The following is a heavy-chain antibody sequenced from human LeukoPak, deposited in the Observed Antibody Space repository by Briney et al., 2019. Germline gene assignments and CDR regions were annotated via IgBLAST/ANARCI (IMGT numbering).Heavy chain of an antibody. CDR2: IIPILGIA. CDR1: GYTFTSYY. D-gene: IGHD3-22*01. V-gene: IGHV1-69*04. CDR3: ARVSGYHEDHDAFDI. Sequence: VSSVKVSCKASGYTFTSYYMHWVRQAPGQGLEWMGRIIPILGIANYAQKFQGRVTITADKSTSTAYMGLSSLRSEDTAVYYCARVSGYHEDHDAFDIWGQGTMVTVSS. J-gene: IGHJ3*02.